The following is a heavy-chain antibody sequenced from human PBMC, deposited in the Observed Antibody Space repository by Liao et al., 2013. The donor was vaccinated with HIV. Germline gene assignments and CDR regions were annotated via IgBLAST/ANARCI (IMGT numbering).Heavy chain of an antibody. CDR2: ITHSGST. J-gene: IGHJ4*02. CDR1: GGSFSGYS. Sequence: QVQLQQWGAGLLKPSETLSLTCAVYGGSFSGYSWSWIRQPPGKGLEWIGEITHSGSTNYNPSLKSRITISVDTSKNQFSLKLSSVTAADTAVYYCARDGLYSSGSGGGDYFDYWGQGTLVTVSS. CDR3: ARDGLYSSGSGGGDYFDY. D-gene: IGHD6-19*01. V-gene: IGHV4-34*01.